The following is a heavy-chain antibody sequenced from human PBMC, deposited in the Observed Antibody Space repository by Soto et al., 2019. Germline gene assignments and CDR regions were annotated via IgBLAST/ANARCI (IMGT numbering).Heavy chain of an antibody. J-gene: IGHJ6*02. Sequence: PXGTLSLTCTVSGGSISSSSYYWGWIRQPPGKGLEWIGSIYYSGSTYYNPSLKSRVTISVDTSKNKFSLKLSSVTAADTAVYYCARVDYYYYGMDVWGQGTTVTVSS. CDR2: IYYSGST. CDR1: GGSISSSSYY. CDR3: ARVDYYYYGMDV. V-gene: IGHV4-39*01.